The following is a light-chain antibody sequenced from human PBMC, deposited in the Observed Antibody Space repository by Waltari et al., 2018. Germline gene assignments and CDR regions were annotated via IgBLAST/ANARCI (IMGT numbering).Light chain of an antibody. CDR2: EVS. CDR3: LQYYSYWT. CDR1: HNFNNW. Sequence: DFQLTQSPSTLSASVGDRVTITCRTSHNFNNWVAWYQQKPGKAPKSLINEVSNLDFGVPSRFSGSGSGTQFTLTINSLQPDDFATYYCLQYYSYWTFGPGTKVEIK. V-gene: IGKV1-5*03. J-gene: IGKJ1*01.